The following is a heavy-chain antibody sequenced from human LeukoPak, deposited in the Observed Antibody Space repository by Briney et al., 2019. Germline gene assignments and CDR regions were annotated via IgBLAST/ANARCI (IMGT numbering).Heavy chain of an antibody. CDR2: IYYSGST. D-gene: IGHD3-10*01. CDR1: GGSISSSSYY. V-gene: IGHV4-39*07. J-gene: IGHJ3*02. CDR3: AGPPITMVRGVIGPLDAFDI. Sequence: SETLSLTCTVSGGSISSSSYYWGWIRQPPGKGLEWIGSIYYSGSTYYNPSLKSRVTISVDTSKNQFSLKLSSVTAADTAVYYCAGPPITMVRGVIGPLDAFDIWGQGTMVTVSS.